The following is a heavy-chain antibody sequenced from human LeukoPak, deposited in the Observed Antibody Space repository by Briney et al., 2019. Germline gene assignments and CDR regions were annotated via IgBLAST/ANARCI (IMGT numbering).Heavy chain of an antibody. V-gene: IGHV4-34*01. Sequence: SETLSLTCAVYGGSFSGYYWSWIRQPPGKGLEWIGEINHSGSTNYNPSLKSRVTISVDTSKNQFSLKLSSATAADTAVYYCARRYYGSGSYSDWGQGTLVTVSS. D-gene: IGHD3-10*01. CDR3: ARRYYGSGSYSD. CDR2: INHSGST. CDR1: GGSFSGYY. J-gene: IGHJ4*02.